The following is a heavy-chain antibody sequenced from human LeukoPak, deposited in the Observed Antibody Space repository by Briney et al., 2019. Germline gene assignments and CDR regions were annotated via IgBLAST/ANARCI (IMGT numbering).Heavy chain of an antibody. CDR3: AREDYGGSNWFDP. D-gene: IGHD4-23*01. V-gene: IGHV1-2*02. CDR1: GYTFTGYY. CDR2: INPNSGGT. Sequence: ASVKVSCKASGYTFTGYYMHWVRQAPGQGLEWMGWINPNSGGTNYAQKFQGRVTMTRDTSISTAYMELSRLRSDDTAVYYCAREDYGGSNWFDPWGQGTLVTVSS. J-gene: IGHJ5*02.